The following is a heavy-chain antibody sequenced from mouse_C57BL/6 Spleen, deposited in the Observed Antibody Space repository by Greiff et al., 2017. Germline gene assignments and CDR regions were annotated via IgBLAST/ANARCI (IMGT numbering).Heavy chain of an antibody. V-gene: IGHV1-80*01. Sequence: QVQLQQSGAELVKPGASVKISCKASGYAFSSYWMNWVKQRPGKGLEWIGQIYPGDGDTNYNGKFKGKATLTADKSSSTAYMQLSSLTSEDAAVYFCAREVVGGYFDVWGTGTTVTVSS. CDR1: GYAFSSYW. CDR2: IYPGDGDT. D-gene: IGHD1-1*01. J-gene: IGHJ1*03. CDR3: AREVVGGYFDV.